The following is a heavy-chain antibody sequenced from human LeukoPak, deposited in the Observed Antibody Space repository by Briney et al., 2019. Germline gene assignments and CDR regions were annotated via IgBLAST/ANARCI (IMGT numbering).Heavy chain of an antibody. Sequence: SETLSLTCTVSGGSISSYYWSWIRQPAGKGLEWIGRIYTSGSTNYNPSLKSRVTMSVDTSKNQFSLKLGSVTAADTAVYYCARSRGARRYYDSSGYYRAYYYYYRDVWGKGTTVTVSS. CDR1: GGSISSYY. CDR3: ARSRGARRYYDSSGYYRAYYYYYRDV. V-gene: IGHV4-4*07. D-gene: IGHD3-22*01. J-gene: IGHJ6*03. CDR2: IYTSGST.